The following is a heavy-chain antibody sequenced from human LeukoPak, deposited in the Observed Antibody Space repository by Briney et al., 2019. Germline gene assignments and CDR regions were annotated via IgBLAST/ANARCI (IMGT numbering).Heavy chain of an antibody. D-gene: IGHD6-13*01. CDR1: GGSFSGYY. J-gene: IGHJ2*01. Sequence: PSETLSLTCAVYGGSFSGYYWSWIRQPPRKGLEWIGEINHSGSTNYNPSLKSRVTISVDTSKNQFSLKLSSVTAADTAVYYCARGGIAGHWYFDLWGRGTLVTVSS. V-gene: IGHV4-34*01. CDR2: INHSGST. CDR3: ARGGIAGHWYFDL.